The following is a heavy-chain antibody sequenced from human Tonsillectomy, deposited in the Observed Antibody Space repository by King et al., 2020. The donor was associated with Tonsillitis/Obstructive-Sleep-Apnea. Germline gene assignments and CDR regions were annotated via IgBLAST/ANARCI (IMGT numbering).Heavy chain of an antibody. D-gene: IGHD3-22*01. CDR2: IYPGDSDT. Sequence: QLVQSGAEVKKPGESLKISCKGSGYSFTSYWIGWVRQMPGKGLEWMGIIYPGDSDTRYSPSFQGQVTISADKSISTAYLQWSSLKASDTAMYYCARPPPYYYDSSGYDAFDIWGQGTMVPVSS. CDR1: GYSFTSYW. J-gene: IGHJ3*02. CDR3: ARPPPYYYDSSGYDAFDI. V-gene: IGHV5-51*03.